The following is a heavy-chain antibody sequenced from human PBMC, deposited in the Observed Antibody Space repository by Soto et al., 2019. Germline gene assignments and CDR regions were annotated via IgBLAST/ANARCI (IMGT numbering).Heavy chain of an antibody. V-gene: IGHV3-33*01. CDR3: ARDQSYDSSGYLHY. D-gene: IGHD3-22*01. J-gene: IGHJ4*02. CDR1: GFTFSSYG. CDR2: IWYDGSNK. Sequence: QVQLVESGGGVVQPGRSLRLSCAASGFTFSSYGMHWVRQAPGKGLEWVAVIWYDGSNKYYADSVKGRFTISRDNSKNTLYLQMNSLRAEDTAVYSCARDQSYDSSGYLHYWGQGTLVTVSS.